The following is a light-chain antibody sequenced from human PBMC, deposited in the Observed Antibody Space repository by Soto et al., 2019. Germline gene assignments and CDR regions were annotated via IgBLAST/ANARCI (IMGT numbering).Light chain of an antibody. CDR2: DAS. CDR1: QSVSSY. V-gene: IGKV3-11*01. J-gene: IGKJ3*01. Sequence: DIVLTQSPATLSLSPGERATLSCRASQSVSSYLAWYQQKNGQAPRLLIYDASNRATGIPARFSGTGSGTDFTLAISSLEPEDFAVYYCQQRSNWPHTFGPGTKVDI. CDR3: QQRSNWPHT.